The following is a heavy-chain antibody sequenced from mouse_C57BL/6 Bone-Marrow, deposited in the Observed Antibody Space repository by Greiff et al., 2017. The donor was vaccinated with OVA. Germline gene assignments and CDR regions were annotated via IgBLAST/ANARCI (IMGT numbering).Heavy chain of an antibody. J-gene: IGHJ2*01. Sequence: EVQLQQSGAELVRPGASVKLSCTASGFNIKDDYMHWVKQRPELGLEWIGWIDPENGDTEYASKFQGKATITADTSSNTAYLQLSSLTSEDTAVYYCTSYGNFDYWGQGTTLTVSS. CDR1: GFNIKDDY. D-gene: IGHD2-1*01. V-gene: IGHV14-4*01. CDR2: IDPENGDT. CDR3: TSYGNFDY.